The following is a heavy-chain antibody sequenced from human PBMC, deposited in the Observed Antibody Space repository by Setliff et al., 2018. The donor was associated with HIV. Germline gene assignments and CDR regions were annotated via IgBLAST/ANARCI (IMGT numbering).Heavy chain of an antibody. CDR1: GYTFTNYW. Sequence: GESLKISCKASGYTFTNYWTAWVRQMPGKGLEWMGIIHPRDFDIKYSQSFQGQVTISADKSLSTAYLQWNSLKASDTALYYCARLDSSGYYRSFDVWGQGTMVTVPS. V-gene: IGHV5-51*01. J-gene: IGHJ3*01. D-gene: IGHD3-22*01. CDR2: IHPRDFDI. CDR3: ARLDSSGYYRSFDV.